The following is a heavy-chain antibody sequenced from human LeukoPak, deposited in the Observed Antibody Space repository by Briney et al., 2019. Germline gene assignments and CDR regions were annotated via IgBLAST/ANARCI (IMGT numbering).Heavy chain of an antibody. CDR1: GGSISRGGYS. CDR3: ARDYYRNGFDI. J-gene: IGHJ3*02. Sequence: PSETLSLTCAVSGGSISRGGYSWRWIRQPPGKGLEWIGYIYHSGSTYYNPSLKSRVTISVDRSKNQFSLKLSSVTAADTAVYYCARDYYRNGFDIWGQGTMVTVSS. D-gene: IGHD3-10*01. CDR2: IYHSGST. V-gene: IGHV4-30-2*01.